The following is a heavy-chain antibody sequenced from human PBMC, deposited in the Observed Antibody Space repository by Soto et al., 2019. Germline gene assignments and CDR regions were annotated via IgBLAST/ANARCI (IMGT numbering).Heavy chain of an antibody. V-gene: IGHV3-23*01. CDR2: ISGSGGST. D-gene: IGHD2-2*01. CDR1: GFTFSSYA. CDR3: AKERTGKYQLLSSHHFDY. Sequence: GGSLRLSCAASGFTFSSYAMSWVRQAPGKGLEWVSAISGSGGSTYYADSVKGRFTISRDNSKNTLYLQMNSLRAEDTAVYYCAKERTGKYQLLSSHHFDYWGQGTLVTVSS. J-gene: IGHJ4*02.